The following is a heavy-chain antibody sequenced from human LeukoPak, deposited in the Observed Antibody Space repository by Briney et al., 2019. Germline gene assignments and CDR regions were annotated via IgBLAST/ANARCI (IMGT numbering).Heavy chain of an antibody. V-gene: IGHV3-64*01. J-gene: IGHJ4*02. CDR1: GFTFSSYV. CDR2: INTNGRST. CDR3: AREGWRYYGAGTTYYFDY. D-gene: IGHD3-10*01. Sequence: GGSLRLSCAASGFTFSSYVMHWVRQAPGMGLECVSTINTNGRSTFYANSVKGRFTISRDNSRNTLYLQMGSLTAEDMAVYYCAREGWRYYGAGTTYYFDYWGQGTLVTVSS.